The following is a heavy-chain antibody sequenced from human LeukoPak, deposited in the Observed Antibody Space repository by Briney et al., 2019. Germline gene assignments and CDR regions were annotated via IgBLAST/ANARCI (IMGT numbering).Heavy chain of an antibody. CDR3: AKDRMTYSSGPDY. CDR1: GFTFSSYG. J-gene: IGHJ4*02. Sequence: GGSLRLSCAASGFTFSSYGMHWVRKAPGKGLEWVAFIRYDGSNKYYADAVKGRFTISRDNSKNTLYLQMNSLRAEDTAVYYCAKDRMTYSSGPDYWGQGTLVTVSS. D-gene: IGHD6-19*01. CDR2: IRYDGSNK. V-gene: IGHV3-30*02.